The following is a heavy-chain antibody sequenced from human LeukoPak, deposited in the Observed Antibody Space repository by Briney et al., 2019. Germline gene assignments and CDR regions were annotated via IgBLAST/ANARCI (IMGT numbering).Heavy chain of an antibody. CDR3: ARVRGDNTGWDS. D-gene: IGHD3-10*01. J-gene: IGHJ4*02. Sequence: PGGSLRLSCAASGFTFSSYAMSWVRQAPGKGLEWVSAISGSGGSTYYADSVKGRFTISRDNAKNSLYLQMNTLRAEDTAVYFCARVRGDNTGWDSWGQGTLVTVSS. CDR2: ISGSGGST. V-gene: IGHV3-23*01. CDR1: GFTFSSYA.